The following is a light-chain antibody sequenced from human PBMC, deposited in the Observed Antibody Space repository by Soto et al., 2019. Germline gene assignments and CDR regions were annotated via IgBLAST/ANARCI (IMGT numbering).Light chain of an antibody. CDR3: CSYTTSSTYV. J-gene: IGLJ1*01. CDR2: EVS. Sequence: SVLTQPASVSGSLGQSITISWNGTSNDVGGYNYVSWYQQHLGKATKLMIYEVSNRPSGISNRFSGSKSGNAASLTISGLQAKYEADYYCCSYTTSSTYVFGTGTKLTLL. CDR1: SNDVGGYNY. V-gene: IGLV2-14*01.